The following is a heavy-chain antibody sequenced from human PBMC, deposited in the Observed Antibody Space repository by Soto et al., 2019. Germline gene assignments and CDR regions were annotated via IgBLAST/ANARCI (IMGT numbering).Heavy chain of an antibody. CDR2: TYHMSKWYN. CDR3: DRCGSWDGVPTESSFDY. J-gene: IGHJ4*02. D-gene: IGHD4-17*01. CDR1: VDIVSRSGAA. V-gene: IGHV6-1*01. Sequence: SQTLSLTCVISVDIVSRSGAAWNWIRQSPSRGLEWLGRTYHMSKWYNDSAVSVKSRIIINADASKNQLFLQLNSVTPEDTAVYDCDRCGSWDGVPTESSFDYWGQGRLVTVSS.